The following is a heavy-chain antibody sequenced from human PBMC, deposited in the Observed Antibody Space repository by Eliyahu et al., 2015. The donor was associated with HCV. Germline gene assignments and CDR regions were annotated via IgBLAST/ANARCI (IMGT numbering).Heavy chain of an antibody. V-gene: IGHV2-5*01. CDR3: AHRGVGVVENAFDI. CDR2: IYXNDDK. D-gene: IGHD3-3*01. CDR1: GFSLXXSGVG. J-gene: IGHJ3*02. Sequence: QITLKESGPTLVKPTQTLPLTCTXSGFSLXXSGVGVGWXRQPPGKALEWLALIYXNDDKRYSPSLKXRLTITKDTSKNQVVLTMTNMDPVDTATYYCAHRGVGVVENAFDIWGQGTMVTVSS.